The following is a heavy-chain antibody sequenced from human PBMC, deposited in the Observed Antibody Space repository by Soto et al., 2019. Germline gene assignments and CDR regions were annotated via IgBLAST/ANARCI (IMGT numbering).Heavy chain of an antibody. Sequence: GGSLRLSCAASGFTFSNAWMSWVRQAPGKGLEWVGRIKSKTDGGTTDYAAPVKGRFTISRDDSKNTLYLQMNSLKTEDTAVYYCTTDKGYCTNGVCYSPGINWFDPWGQGTLVTVSS. CDR2: IKSKTDGGTT. V-gene: IGHV3-15*01. CDR1: GFTFSNAW. J-gene: IGHJ5*02. D-gene: IGHD2-8*01. CDR3: TTDKGYCTNGVCYSPGINWFDP.